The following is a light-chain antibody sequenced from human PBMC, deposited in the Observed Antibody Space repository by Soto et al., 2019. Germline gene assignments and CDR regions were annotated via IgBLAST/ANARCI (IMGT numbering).Light chain of an antibody. CDR1: QDISDN. V-gene: IGKV1-33*01. CDR2: DAS. CDR3: QQFDSFPLT. J-gene: IGKJ4*01. Sequence: DSQMTQRPSSLSASVGDIITITCGASQDISDNLNWYQQKAGKAPKILIYDASNLETGVPSRFSGSGFGTDFNFTINSLQPEDNASYSCQQFDSFPLTFGGGTKLDIK.